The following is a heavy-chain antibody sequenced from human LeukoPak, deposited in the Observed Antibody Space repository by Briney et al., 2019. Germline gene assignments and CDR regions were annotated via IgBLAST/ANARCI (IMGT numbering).Heavy chain of an antibody. D-gene: IGHD3-22*01. CDR2: IYTSGST. CDR3: ASDYFDRTGYYGFIY. V-gene: IGHV4-4*07. Sequence: PSETLSLTCTVSGGSISSDYWSWIRQPDGKGLEWIGRIYTSGSTNYNPSLKSRVSMSVDTSKKQFSLRLSSVTAADTAIYYCASDYFDRTGYYGFIYWGQGSLVTISS. CDR1: GGSISSDY. J-gene: IGHJ4*02.